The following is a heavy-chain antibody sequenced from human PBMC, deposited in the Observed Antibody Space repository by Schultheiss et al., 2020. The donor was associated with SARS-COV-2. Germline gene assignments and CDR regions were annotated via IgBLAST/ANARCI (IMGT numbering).Heavy chain of an antibody. Sequence: GESLKISCKGSGYSFTSYWIGWVRQMPGKGLEWMGIIYPGDSDTRYSPSFQGQVTISADKSISTAYLQWSSLKASDTAMYYCAKESGRYCSSTSCPFDYWGQGTLVTVSS. V-gene: IGHV5-51*01. J-gene: IGHJ4*02. CDR2: IYPGDSDT. D-gene: IGHD2-2*01. CDR3: AKESGRYCSSTSCPFDY. CDR1: GYSFTSYW.